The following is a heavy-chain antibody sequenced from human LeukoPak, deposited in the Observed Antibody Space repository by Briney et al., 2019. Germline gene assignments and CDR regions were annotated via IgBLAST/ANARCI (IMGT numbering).Heavy chain of an antibody. CDR2: IYYSGNTYYSGNT. J-gene: IGHJ4*02. V-gene: IGHV4-39*01. Sequence: SETLSLTCTVSGGSVSSSSYYWGWIRQPPGKGLEWIGSIYYSGNTYYSGNTYYNPSLKSRATISVDTSKNQFSLRLTSVTAADTAVYYCAGQYNWNAESDYWGQGTLVTVSS. CDR1: GGSVSSSSYY. D-gene: IGHD1-1*01. CDR3: AGQYNWNAESDY.